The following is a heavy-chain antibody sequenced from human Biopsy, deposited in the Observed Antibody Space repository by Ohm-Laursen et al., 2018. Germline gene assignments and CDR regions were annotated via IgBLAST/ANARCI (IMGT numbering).Heavy chain of an antibody. J-gene: IGHJ1*01. D-gene: IGHD3-9*01. CDR3: ATKLTGYFHH. CDR1: EGTFSNYG. Sequence: ASVKVSCKPPEGTFSNYGVNWVRQAPGQGLEWLGGNIPILGTGNYAHKFQDRVTVVAETSTSTATMEMGSLRSDDTAVYYCATKLTGYFHHWGQGTLVIVSS. CDR2: NIPILGTG. V-gene: IGHV1-69*06.